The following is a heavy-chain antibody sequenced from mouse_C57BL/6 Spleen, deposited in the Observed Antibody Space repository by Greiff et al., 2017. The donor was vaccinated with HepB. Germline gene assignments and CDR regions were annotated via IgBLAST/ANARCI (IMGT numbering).Heavy chain of an antibody. Sequence: QVHVKQSGAELARPGASVKMSCKASGYTFTSYTMHWVKQRPGQGLEWIGYINPSSGYTKYNQKFKDKATLTADKSSSTAYMQLSSLTSEDSAVYYCARPGRGLYAMDYWGQGTSVTVSS. J-gene: IGHJ4*01. CDR2: INPSSGYT. V-gene: IGHV1-4*01. CDR3: ARPGRGLYAMDY. CDR1: GYTFTSYT. D-gene: IGHD3-1*01.